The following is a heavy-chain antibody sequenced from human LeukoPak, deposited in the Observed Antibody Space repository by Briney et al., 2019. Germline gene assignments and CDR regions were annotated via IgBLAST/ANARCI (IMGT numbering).Heavy chain of an antibody. CDR1: GFTFISYA. V-gene: IGHV3-23*01. D-gene: IGHD6-19*01. CDR2: ITGTGGST. Sequence: GGSLRLSCAASGFTFISYAMSWVRQAPGKGLEWMSVITGTGGSTYYADSVKGRFTISRDNSKNTLYLQMNSLRAEDTAVYYCAKDGYSSGLDYWGQGALVTVSS. J-gene: IGHJ4*02. CDR3: AKDGYSSGLDY.